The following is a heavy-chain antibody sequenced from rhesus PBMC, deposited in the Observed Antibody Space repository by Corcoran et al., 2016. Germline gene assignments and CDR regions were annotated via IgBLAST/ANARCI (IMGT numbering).Heavy chain of an antibody. CDR3: ARGSTVLVVVATDAFDF. D-gene: IGHD2-21*01. J-gene: IGHJ3*01. V-gene: IGHV4-122*02. CDR2: ISYSGST. CDR1: GYSISSGYG. Sequence: QLQLQESGPGLVKPSETLSLTCAVSGYSISSGYGWSWIRQPPGKGLEWLGYISYSGSTSYHPSLKSRVTISRDTSKNQFSLKLSAVTAADTAVYYCARGSTVLVVVATDAFDFWGQGLRVTVSS.